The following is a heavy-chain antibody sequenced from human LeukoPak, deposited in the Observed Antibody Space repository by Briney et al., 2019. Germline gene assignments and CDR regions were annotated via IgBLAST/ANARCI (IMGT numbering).Heavy chain of an antibody. D-gene: IGHD6-13*01. CDR2: IRQDGSRK. CDR3: ARDAGSQTDGIWYDAFDM. V-gene: IGHV3-7*01. Sequence: GGSLGLSCAASGFIFNKYWMTWVRQAPGKGLEWVANIRQDGSRKSYVDSVEGRFTISRDNAQNSLFLEMNSLRAEDTAVYYCARDAGSQTDGIWYDAFDMWGPGTRVTVSS. CDR1: GFIFNKYW. J-gene: IGHJ3*02.